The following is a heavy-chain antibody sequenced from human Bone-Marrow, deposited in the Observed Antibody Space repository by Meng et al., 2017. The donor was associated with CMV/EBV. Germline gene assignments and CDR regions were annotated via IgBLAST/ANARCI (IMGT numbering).Heavy chain of an antibody. CDR2: IKSKTDGGTT. D-gene: IGHD3-10*01. CDR3: TTRGFSSRPMDV. V-gene: IGHV3-15*01. Sequence: GESLKISCAASGFTFSYSEMNWVRQAPGKGLEWVGRIKSKTDGGTTDYAAPVKGRFTISRDDSKNTLYLQMNSLKTEDTAVYYCTTRGFSSRPMDVWGQGTTVTVSS. J-gene: IGHJ6*02. CDR1: GFTFSYSE.